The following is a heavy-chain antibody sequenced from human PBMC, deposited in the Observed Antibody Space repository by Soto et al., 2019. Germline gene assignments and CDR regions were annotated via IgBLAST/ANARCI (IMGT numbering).Heavy chain of an antibody. D-gene: IGHD2-2*01. Sequence: ASVKVSCKASGGTFSSYTICWVRQAPGQGLEWMGRIIPILGIANYAQKFQGRVTITADKSTSTAYMELSSLRSEDTAVYYCARVGYCSSTSCYGEDYYYYMDVWGKGTTVTVSS. CDR3: ARVGYCSSTSCYGEDYYYYMDV. V-gene: IGHV1-69*02. CDR1: GGTFSSYT. J-gene: IGHJ6*03. CDR2: IIPILGIA.